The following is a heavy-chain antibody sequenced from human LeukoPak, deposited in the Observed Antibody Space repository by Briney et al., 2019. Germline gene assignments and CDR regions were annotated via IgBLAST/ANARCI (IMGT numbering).Heavy chain of an antibody. J-gene: IGHJ4*02. CDR2: ITGDGSAT. V-gene: IGHV3-74*01. Sequence: SGGSLRLSCAASGFTFNNYWMHWVRQAPGKGLMWVSRITGDGSATNYADSVRGRFTIARDNAKNTLYMQMNSLRAEDTAVYYCARGLFSVAGTGYWGQGTLVTVSS. D-gene: IGHD6-19*01. CDR3: ARGLFSVAGTGY. CDR1: GFTFNNYW.